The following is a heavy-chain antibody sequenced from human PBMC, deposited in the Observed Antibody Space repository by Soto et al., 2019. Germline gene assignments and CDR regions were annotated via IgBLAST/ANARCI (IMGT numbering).Heavy chain of an antibody. Sequence: GSLRLSCAASGFTFSSYGMHWVRQAPGKGLEWVAVIWYDGSNKYYADSVKGRFTISRDNSKNTLYLQMNSLRAEDTAVYYCARAIMVRGVITPYYYYGMDVWGQGTTVTVSS. V-gene: IGHV3-33*01. CDR3: ARAIMVRGVITPYYYYGMDV. CDR1: GFTFSSYG. D-gene: IGHD3-10*01. J-gene: IGHJ6*02. CDR2: IWYDGSNK.